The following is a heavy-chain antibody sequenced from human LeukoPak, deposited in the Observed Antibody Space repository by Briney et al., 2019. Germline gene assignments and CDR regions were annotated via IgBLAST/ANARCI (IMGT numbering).Heavy chain of an antibody. Sequence: SETLSLTCTVSGYSISSGYYWGWIRQPPGKGLKWIGSIYHSGSTYDNPSLKSRVTMSVDTSMNHFSLKMSSLTAADTAVYYCARDADYFDSSGLFEFWGQGALVTVSS. CDR1: GYSISSGYY. V-gene: IGHV4-38-2*02. J-gene: IGHJ4*02. CDR3: ARDADYFDSSGLFEF. CDR2: IYHSGST. D-gene: IGHD3-22*01.